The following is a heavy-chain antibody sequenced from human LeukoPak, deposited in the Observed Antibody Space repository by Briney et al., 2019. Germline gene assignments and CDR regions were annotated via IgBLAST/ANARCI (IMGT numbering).Heavy chain of an antibody. V-gene: IGHV3-7*05. D-gene: IGHD3-3*01. J-gene: IGHJ6*02. CDR1: GFTFSNYW. Sequence: GGSLRLSCAASGFTFSNYWMSWVRQAPGKGLEWVANIKQDGSGKYYVDSVKGRFTISRDNAKNSLYLQMNSLRAEDTAVYYCARDDVSGYKFYYYYYGMDVWGQGTTVTVSS. CDR2: IKQDGSGK. CDR3: ARDDVSGYKFYYYYYGMDV.